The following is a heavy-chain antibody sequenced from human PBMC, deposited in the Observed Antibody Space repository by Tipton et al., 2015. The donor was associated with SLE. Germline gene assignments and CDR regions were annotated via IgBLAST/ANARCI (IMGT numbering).Heavy chain of an antibody. D-gene: IGHD6-19*01. CDR2: IYYSGIT. Sequence: TLSLTCTVSGDSISSHHWSWIRQAPGKGLEWIGYIYYSGITDYNPSLKSRVTISVDTSKDQFSLKLNSVTPEDTAVYYCARDTSGWPLGAFDIWGQGTMVTVSS. J-gene: IGHJ3*02. V-gene: IGHV4-59*11. CDR1: GDSISSHH. CDR3: ARDTSGWPLGAFDI.